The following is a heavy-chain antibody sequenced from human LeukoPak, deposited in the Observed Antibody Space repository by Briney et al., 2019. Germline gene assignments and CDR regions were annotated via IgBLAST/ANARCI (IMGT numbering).Heavy chain of an antibody. CDR3: ARDSGIPEEYYFDY. V-gene: IGHV3-64*02. Sequence: GGSLRLSCAASGFTFSSYAMHWVRQAPGKRLEYVSAISSNGGSTYYADSVKGRFTISRDNSKNTLYLQMGSLRAEDMAVYYCARDSGIPEEYYFDYSGQGTLVTVSS. CDR2: ISSNGGST. J-gene: IGHJ4*02. CDR1: GFTFSSYA. D-gene: IGHD3-10*01.